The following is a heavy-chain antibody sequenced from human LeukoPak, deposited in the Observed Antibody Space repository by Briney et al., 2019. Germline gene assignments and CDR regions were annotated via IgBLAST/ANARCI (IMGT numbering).Heavy chain of an antibody. V-gene: IGHV1-69*05. Sequence: SVKVSCKTSGDTFSNYAITWVRQAPGQGLEWMGGIDPTLRRANYAQKFKGRVTITTDEASTTAYMELNGLTYDDTAVYYCARDRYYDSRGNFYESGYWGQGTLVTVSS. CDR2: IDPTLRRA. CDR3: ARDRYYDSRGNFYESGY. D-gene: IGHD3-22*01. J-gene: IGHJ4*02. CDR1: GDTFSNYA.